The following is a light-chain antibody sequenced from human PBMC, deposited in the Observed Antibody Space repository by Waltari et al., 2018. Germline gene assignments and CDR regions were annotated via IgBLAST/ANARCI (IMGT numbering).Light chain of an antibody. V-gene: IGKV1-9*01. CDR1: QGISSH. J-gene: IGKJ4*02. Sequence: IQLTQSPSSLSASIGDQVTFSCRASQGISSHLAWFQQKPGKAPKLLIYAASTLESAVPARFSGSGSGTDFTLTISSLQPEDVATYYCQHLNSFPPTFGGGTKVEI. CDR2: AAS. CDR3: QHLNSFPPT.